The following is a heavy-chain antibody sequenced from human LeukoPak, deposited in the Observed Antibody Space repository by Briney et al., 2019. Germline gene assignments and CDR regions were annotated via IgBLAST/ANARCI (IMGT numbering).Heavy chain of an antibody. CDR1: GFTVSSNY. CDR2: IYSGGST. CDR3: AKGGIVVVPTDTDFDY. V-gene: IGHV3-53*01. Sequence: GGSLRLSCAASGFTVSSNYMSWVRQAPGKGLEWVSVIYSGGSTYYADSVKGRFTTSRYNAKNSLYLQMNSLRAEDTAVYYRAKGGIVVVPTDTDFDYWGQGTLVTVSS. J-gene: IGHJ4*02. D-gene: IGHD2-2*01.